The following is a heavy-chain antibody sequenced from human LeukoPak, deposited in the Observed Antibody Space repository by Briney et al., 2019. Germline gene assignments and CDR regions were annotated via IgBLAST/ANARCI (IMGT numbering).Heavy chain of an antibody. Sequence: SVKVSCKASGGTFSSYAISWVRQAPGQGLEWMGGIIPIFGTANYAQKFQGRVTITTDESTSTAYMELSSLRSEDTAVYYCARETSYYDSSGYSGAFDIWGQGTMVTVSS. V-gene: IGHV1-69*05. CDR3: ARETSYYDSSGYSGAFDI. J-gene: IGHJ3*02. CDR2: IIPIFGTA. D-gene: IGHD3-22*01. CDR1: GGTFSSYA.